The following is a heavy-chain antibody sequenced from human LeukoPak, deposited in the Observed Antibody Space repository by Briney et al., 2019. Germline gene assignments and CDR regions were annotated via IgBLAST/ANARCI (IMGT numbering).Heavy chain of an antibody. CDR1: GFTVSSNY. J-gene: IGHJ6*02. Sequence: GGSLRLSCAASGFTVSSNYMSWVRQAPGKGLEWVSVIYSGGSTYYADSVKGRFTISRDNSKNTLYLQMNSLRAEDTAVYYCARDFHDSSPYGMNVWGQGTTVTVFS. V-gene: IGHV3-53*01. CDR2: IYSGGST. D-gene: IGHD3-22*01. CDR3: ARDFHDSSPYGMNV.